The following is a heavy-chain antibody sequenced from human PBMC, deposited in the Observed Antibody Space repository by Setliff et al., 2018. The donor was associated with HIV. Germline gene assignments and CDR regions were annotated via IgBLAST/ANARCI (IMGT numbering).Heavy chain of an antibody. CDR2: IRGTHNGATT. Sequence: TGGSLRLSCTTSGFTFGDYSITWFRQAPGKGLEWVGFIRGTHNGATTDYAASVKGRFTVSRDSSKSSVYLQMDSLKTEDTAVYYCGRVGGAAEPYYYFMDVWGKGTTVTVSS. CDR3: GRVGGAAEPYYYFMDV. CDR1: GFTFGDYS. V-gene: IGHV3-49*01. D-gene: IGHD3-16*01. J-gene: IGHJ6*03.